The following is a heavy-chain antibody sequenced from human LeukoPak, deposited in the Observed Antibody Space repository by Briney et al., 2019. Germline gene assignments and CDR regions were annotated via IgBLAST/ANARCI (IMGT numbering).Heavy chain of an antibody. CDR3: ARDSGQQWLASRTFDY. D-gene: IGHD6-19*01. J-gene: IGHJ4*02. CDR1: GFTFSSYW. CDR2: IKQDGSEK. V-gene: IGHV3-7*01. Sequence: GGSLRLSCAASGFTFSSYWMSWVRQAPGKGLEWVANIKQDGSEKYYVDSVKGRFTISRDNAKNSLYLQMNSLRAEDTAVYYCARDSGQQWLASRTFDYWGQGTLVTVSS.